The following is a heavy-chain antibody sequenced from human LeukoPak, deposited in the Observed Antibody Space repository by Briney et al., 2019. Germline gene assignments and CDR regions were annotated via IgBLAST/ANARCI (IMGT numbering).Heavy chain of an antibody. D-gene: IGHD3-22*01. Sequence: SSVKVSCKASGYTFTSYGISWVRQAPGQGLEWMGWISAYNGNTNYAQKLQSRVTMTTDTSTSTAYMELRSLRSDDTAVYYCARDPAAYYYDSSAGYAFDIWGQGTMVTVSS. J-gene: IGHJ3*02. CDR2: ISAYNGNT. V-gene: IGHV1-18*01. CDR1: GYTFTSYG. CDR3: ARDPAAYYYDSSAGYAFDI.